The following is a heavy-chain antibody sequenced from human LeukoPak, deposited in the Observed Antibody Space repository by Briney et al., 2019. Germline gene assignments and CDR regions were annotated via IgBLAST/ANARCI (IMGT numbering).Heavy chain of an antibody. V-gene: IGHV1-2*02. Sequence: ASVKVSCKASGYTFTGYYMHWVRQAPGQGLERMGWINPNSGGTNYAQKFQGRVTMIRDTSISTAYMELSRLRSDDTAVYYCARGITMVRGVPAYGMDVWGQGTTVTVSS. CDR3: ARGITMVRGVPAYGMDV. CDR2: INPNSGGT. J-gene: IGHJ6*02. CDR1: GYTFTGYY. D-gene: IGHD3-10*01.